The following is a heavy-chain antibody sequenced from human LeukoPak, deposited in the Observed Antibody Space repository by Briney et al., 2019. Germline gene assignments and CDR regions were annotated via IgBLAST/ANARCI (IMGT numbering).Heavy chain of an antibody. CDR1: GGSINSYY. CDR3: ARDRSHYYDSTGPIGY. D-gene: IGHD3-22*01. CDR2: ISYSGST. Sequence: PSETLSLTCSVSGGSINSYYWSWIRQPPGKGLEWVGYISYSGSTNYNPSLKSRVTILVDTSKNQFSLKLSSVTAADTAVYYCARDRSHYYDSTGPIGYWGQGTLVTVSS. J-gene: IGHJ4*02. V-gene: IGHV4-59*12.